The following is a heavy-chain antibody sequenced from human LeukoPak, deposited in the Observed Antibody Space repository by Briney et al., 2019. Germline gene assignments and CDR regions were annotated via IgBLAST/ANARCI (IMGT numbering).Heavy chain of an antibody. Sequence: PSETLSLTCTVSGGSISSSRDFWGWIRQPPGKGLEWIGSIYYSGSTYYNPSLKSRVTISLDTSKNQFSLKLSSVTAADTAVYYCARGRGELGEPVYFDYWGQGTLVTVSS. D-gene: IGHD1-26*01. CDR2: IYYSGST. J-gene: IGHJ4*02. V-gene: IGHV4-39*07. CDR1: GGSISSSRDF. CDR3: ARGRGELGEPVYFDY.